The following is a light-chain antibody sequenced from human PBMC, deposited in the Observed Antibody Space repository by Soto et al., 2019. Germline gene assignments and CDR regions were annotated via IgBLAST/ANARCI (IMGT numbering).Light chain of an antibody. CDR1: SSDIGVYNY. J-gene: IGLJ1*01. Sequence: SALTQPPSASGSPGQSVTISCTGTSSDIGVYNYVSWYQQHPGKAPKLMLYEVSKRPSGVPDRFSGSKSGNTASLTVSGLQAEDEADYYCSSYAGSNNLYVFGTGTKVTV. V-gene: IGLV2-8*01. CDR2: EVS. CDR3: SSYAGSNNLYV.